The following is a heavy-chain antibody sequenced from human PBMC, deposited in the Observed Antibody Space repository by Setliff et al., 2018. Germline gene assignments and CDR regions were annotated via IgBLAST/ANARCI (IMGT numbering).Heavy chain of an antibody. D-gene: IGHD7-27*01. J-gene: IGHJ4*02. CDR2: INHRGST. CDR3: ARNPSKLPELGIYGRFDY. CDR1: GGTFSDYH. Sequence: PSETLSLTCAAYGGTFSDYHWTWIRQSPEKGLEWIGEINHRGSTNHNPSLKSRVTISVDTSKNQFSLELRSVTAADTAVYYCARNPSKLPELGIYGRFDYWGQGTPVTVSS. V-gene: IGHV4-34*01.